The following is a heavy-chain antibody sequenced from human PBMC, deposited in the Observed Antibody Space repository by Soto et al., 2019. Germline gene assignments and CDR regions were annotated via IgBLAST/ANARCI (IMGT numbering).Heavy chain of an antibody. CDR2: IYYSGST. J-gene: IGHJ4*02. D-gene: IGHD3-10*01. CDR1: GGSISSGGYY. Sequence: PSETLSLTCTVSGGSISSGGYYWSWIRQHPGKGLEWIGYIYYSGSTYYNPSLKSRVTISVDTSKNQFSLKLSSVTAADTAVYYCARGSSTMVRGADLDYWGQGTLVTVSS. CDR3: ARGSSTMVRGADLDY. V-gene: IGHV4-31*03.